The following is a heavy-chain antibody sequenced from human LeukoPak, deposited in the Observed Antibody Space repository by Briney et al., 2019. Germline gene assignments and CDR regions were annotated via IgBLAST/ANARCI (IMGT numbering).Heavy chain of an antibody. J-gene: IGHJ6*03. D-gene: IGHD5-12*01. CDR3: ARVWSGYDLYYYYMDV. V-gene: IGHV3-66*02. CDR1: GFTVSSNY. CDR2: IYSGGST. Sequence: GGSLRLSCAASGFTVSSNYMSWVRQAPGKGLEWVSVIYSGGSTYYADSVKGRFTISRDNSKNTLYLQMNSLRAEDTAVYYCARVWSGYDLYYYYMDVWGKGTTVTVPS.